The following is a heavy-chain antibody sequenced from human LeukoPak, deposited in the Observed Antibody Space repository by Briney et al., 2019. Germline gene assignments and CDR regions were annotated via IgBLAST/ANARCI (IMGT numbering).Heavy chain of an antibody. CDR3: QGRAMVTNDY. Sequence: PGRSLRLSYAASGFTFSSYAMHWVRQAPGKGLEWVAVISYDGSNKYYADSVKGRFTISRDNSKNTLCLQMNSLRAEDTAVYYCQGRAMVTNDYWGQGTLVTVSS. D-gene: IGHD5-18*01. V-gene: IGHV3-30-3*01. J-gene: IGHJ4*02. CDR1: GFTFSSYA. CDR2: ISYDGSNK.